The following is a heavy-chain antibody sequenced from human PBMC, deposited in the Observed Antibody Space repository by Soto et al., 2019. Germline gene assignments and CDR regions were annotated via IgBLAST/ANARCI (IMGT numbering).Heavy chain of an antibody. Sequence: QLQLQESGPGLVKPSETLSLTCTVSGGSISTSVHYWAWIRQPPGKGLEWMGTIYNNGGTYYNSSLKGQITMFVDTSKNVFSLRLTSVTALDTAVYYCARLQRPGTFDYWGLGTLVTVSS. D-gene: IGHD1-1*01. CDR2: IYNNGGT. CDR1: GGSISTSVHY. V-gene: IGHV4-39*01. CDR3: ARLQRPGTFDY. J-gene: IGHJ4*02.